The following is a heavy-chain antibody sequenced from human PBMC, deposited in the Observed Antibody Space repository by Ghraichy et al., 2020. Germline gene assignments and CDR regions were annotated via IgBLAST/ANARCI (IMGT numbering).Heavy chain of an antibody. V-gene: IGHV3-23*01. CDR1: GFTFSSYA. J-gene: IGHJ6*03. CDR3: AKYYPPFITMVYYYYYMDV. Sequence: GGSLRLSCAASGFTFSSYAMSWVRQAPGKGLEWVSAISGSGGSTYYADSVKGRFTISRDNSKNTLYLQMNSLRAEDTAVYYCAKYYPPFITMVYYYYYMDVWGKGTTVTVS. D-gene: IGHD3-10*01. CDR2: ISGSGGST.